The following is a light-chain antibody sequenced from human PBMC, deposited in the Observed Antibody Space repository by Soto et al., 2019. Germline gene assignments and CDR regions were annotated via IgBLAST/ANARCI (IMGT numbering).Light chain of an antibody. CDR3: CSYTSSRAYV. V-gene: IGLV2-14*01. J-gene: IGLJ1*01. CDR1: SSDVGGYNH. Sequence: QSALTQPASVSGSPGQSITISCTGTSSDVGGYNHVSWYQQHPGKAPKLIIYEVRNRPSGVSNRLSGSKSGNTASLTISGLQADDEADYYCCSYTSSRAYVFGIGTQLTVL. CDR2: EVR.